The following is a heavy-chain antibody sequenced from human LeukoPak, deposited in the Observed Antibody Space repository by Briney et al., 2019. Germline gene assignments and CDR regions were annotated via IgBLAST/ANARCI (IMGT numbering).Heavy chain of an antibody. CDR2: IYYSGSP. CDR3: ARGYTYGDNLFDP. Sequence: SETLSLTCSVSGGSISSYFWTWIRQPPGKGLEWIGFIYYSGSPNYNPSLKSRVTISLDTSKNQFSLKLSSVSTADTAMYYCARGYTYGDNLFDPWGQGTLVTVSS. J-gene: IGHJ5*02. V-gene: IGHV4-59*01. D-gene: IGHD5-18*01. CDR1: GGSISSYF.